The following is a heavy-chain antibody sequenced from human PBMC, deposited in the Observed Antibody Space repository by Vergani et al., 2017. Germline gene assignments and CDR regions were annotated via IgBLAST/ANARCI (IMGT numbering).Heavy chain of an antibody. CDR2: ISAYNGNT. CDR1: GYTFTSYG. Sequence: QVQLVQSGAEVKKPGASVKVSCKASGYTFTSYGISWVRQAPGQGLEWMGWISAYNGNTNYAQKLQGRVTMTTDTSTSTAYMELRSLRSADTAVYYCARYRQYCSSTSRPPPYYYYGMDVWGQGTTVTVSS. J-gene: IGHJ6*02. V-gene: IGHV1-18*01. D-gene: IGHD2-2*01. CDR3: ARYRQYCSSTSRPPPYYYYGMDV.